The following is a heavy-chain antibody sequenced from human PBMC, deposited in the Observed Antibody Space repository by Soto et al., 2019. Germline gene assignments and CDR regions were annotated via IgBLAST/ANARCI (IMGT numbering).Heavy chain of an antibody. Sequence: ASVKVSCKASGYTFSSYGITWVRQAPGQGLEWMGWISAYNGNTNYAQKFQGRVTITADKSTSTAYMELSSLRSEDTAVYYCAREGETAMVQNFDYWGQGTLVTVSS. CDR1: GYTFSSYG. CDR2: ISAYNGNT. D-gene: IGHD5-18*01. J-gene: IGHJ4*02. V-gene: IGHV1-18*01. CDR3: AREGETAMVQNFDY.